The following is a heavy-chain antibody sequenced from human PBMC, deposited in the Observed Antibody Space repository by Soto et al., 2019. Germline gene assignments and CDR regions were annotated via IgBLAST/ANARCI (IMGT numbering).Heavy chain of an antibody. J-gene: IGHJ3*02. V-gene: IGHV4-34*01. Sequence: QVQLQQWGAGLLNPSETLSLTCAVYGGFVTSGSYYWSWIRQPPGQGLEWIGELSHSGGTPFNPSRKRRVTITVDTSKNQFSFKLSYVDAMSSSVYKSSYVDRGTATTVVDAFDIWCPGTMVTVSS. CDR3: SYVDRGTATTVVDAFDI. CDR2: LSHSGGT. D-gene: IGHD1-1*01. CDR1: GGFVTSGSYY.